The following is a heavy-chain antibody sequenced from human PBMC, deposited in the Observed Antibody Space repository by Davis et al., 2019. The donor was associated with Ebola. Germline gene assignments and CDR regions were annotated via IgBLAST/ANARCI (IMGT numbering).Heavy chain of an antibody. Sequence: GESLKISCAASGFTFSSYAMSWVRQAPGKGLEWLANIKEDGSENYYVDSVKGRFTISRDNAKNSLYLQMNSLRAEDTAVYYCARVHAGQLLMYWGQGTLVTVSS. D-gene: IGHD3-10*01. CDR2: IKEDGSEN. CDR3: ARVHAGQLLMY. J-gene: IGHJ4*02. V-gene: IGHV3-7*03. CDR1: GFTFSSYA.